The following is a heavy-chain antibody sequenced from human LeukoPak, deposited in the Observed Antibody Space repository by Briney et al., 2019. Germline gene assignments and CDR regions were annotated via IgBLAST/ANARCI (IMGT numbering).Heavy chain of an antibody. D-gene: IGHD3-10*01. CDR1: GFTFSSYW. CDR3: ARDRSIWFGEANWFDP. V-gene: IGHV3-7*01. J-gene: IGHJ5*02. CDR2: IKQDGSEK. Sequence: GGSLRLSCAASGFTFSSYWMSWVRQAPGKGLEWVANIKQDGSEKYYVDSVKGRFTISRDNAKNSLYLQMNSLRAEDTAVYYCARDRSIWFGEANWFDPWGQGTLVTVSS.